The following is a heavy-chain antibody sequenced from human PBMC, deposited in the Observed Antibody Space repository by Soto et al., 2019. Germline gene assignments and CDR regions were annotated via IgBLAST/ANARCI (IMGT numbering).Heavy chain of an antibody. CDR1: GFTVSSNY. J-gene: IGHJ4*02. CDR2: IYSGGST. V-gene: IGHV3-66*01. CDR3: AGTSSLDY. Sequence: EVQLVESGGGLVQPGGSLTLCCAASGFTVSSNYMTWVRQAPGKGLEWVSLIYSGGSTYYADSVKGRFTISRDNSKNTLYLQMNRLRAEDTAVYYCAGTSSLDYWGQGTLVTVSS. D-gene: IGHD3-10*01.